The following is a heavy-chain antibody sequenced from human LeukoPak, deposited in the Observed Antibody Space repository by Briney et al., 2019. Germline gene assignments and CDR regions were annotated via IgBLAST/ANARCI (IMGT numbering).Heavy chain of an antibody. Sequence: PSETLSLTCTVSGGSISSSSYYWGWIRQPPGKGLEWIGSIYYSGSTNYNPSLKSRVTISVDTSKNQFSLKLSSVTAADTAVYYCAQAHVLLWFGESDRSFDYWGQGTLVTVSS. CDR2: IYYSGST. J-gene: IGHJ4*02. CDR1: GGSISSSSYY. V-gene: IGHV4-39*07. CDR3: AQAHVLLWFGESDRSFDY. D-gene: IGHD3-10*01.